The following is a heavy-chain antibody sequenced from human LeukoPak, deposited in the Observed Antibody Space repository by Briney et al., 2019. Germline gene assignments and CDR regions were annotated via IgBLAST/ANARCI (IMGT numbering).Heavy chain of an antibody. V-gene: IGHV6-1*01. CDR1: GDSVSSNSAA. CDR2: TYYRSKWYN. Sequence: SLTLSLTCAISGDSVSSNSAAWNWIRQSPSRGLEWLGRTYYRSKWYNDYAVSVKSRITINPDTSKNQFSLQLNSVTPEDTAVYYCARAGAYYYDSSGYYSFDYWGQGTLVTVSS. CDR3: ARAGAYYYDSSGYYSFDY. D-gene: IGHD3-22*01. J-gene: IGHJ4*02.